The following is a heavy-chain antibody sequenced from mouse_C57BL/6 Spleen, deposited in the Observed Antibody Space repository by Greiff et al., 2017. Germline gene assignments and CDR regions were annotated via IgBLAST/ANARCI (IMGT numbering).Heavy chain of an antibody. V-gene: IGHV1-19*01. D-gene: IGHD1-1*01. J-gene: IGHJ4*01. CDR3: ARGTTVGDYYARDD. CDR1: GYTFTDYY. Sequence: VQLKESGPVLVMPGASVKMSCKASGYTFTDYYMNWVKQSHGKSLEWIGVINPYNGGTSYNQKFKGKATLTVDKSSSPAYMGLNSLTSEDSAVXYSARGTTVGDYYARDDWGQGTSVTVSS. CDR2: INPYNGGT.